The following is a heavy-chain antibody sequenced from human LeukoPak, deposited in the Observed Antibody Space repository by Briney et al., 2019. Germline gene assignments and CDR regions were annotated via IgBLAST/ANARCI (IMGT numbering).Heavy chain of an antibody. J-gene: IGHJ4*02. CDR3: AKLHNGGDGGGY. V-gene: IGHV3-33*06. CDR2: IWYDGSNK. Sequence: GGSLRLSCAASGFTFSSYGMHWVRQAPGKGLEWVAVIWYDGSNKYYADSVKGRFTISRDNSKNTLYLQMNSLRAEDTAVYYCAKLHNGGDGGGYWGQGTLVTVSS. D-gene: IGHD2-21*02. CDR1: GFTFSSYG.